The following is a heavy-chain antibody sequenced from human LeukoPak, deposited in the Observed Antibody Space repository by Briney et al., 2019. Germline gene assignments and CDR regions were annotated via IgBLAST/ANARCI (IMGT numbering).Heavy chain of an antibody. J-gene: IGHJ4*02. V-gene: IGHV1-2*06. D-gene: IGHD3-22*01. Sequence: ASVKVSCKASGYTFTSYGISWVRQAPGQGLEWMGRINPNSGGTNYAQKFQGRVTMTRDTFISTAYMELSRLRSDDTAVYYCARGTYYYDSSGYFDYWGQGTLVTVSS. CDR3: ARGTYYYDSSGYFDY. CDR2: INPNSGGT. CDR1: GYTFTSYG.